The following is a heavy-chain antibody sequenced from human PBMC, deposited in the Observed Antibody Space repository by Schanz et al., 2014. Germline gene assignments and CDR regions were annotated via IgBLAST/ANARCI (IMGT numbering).Heavy chain of an antibody. V-gene: IGHV3-7*01. J-gene: IGHJ4*02. CDR3: IRGDIMVVPVAHF. D-gene: IGHD2-2*01. CDR2: IIHDGSEK. Sequence: EVQLVESGGGLVQPGGSLRLSCAASGFSFNNYWMTWFRQAPGKGLEWVANIIHDGSEKFYVDSVKGRFTISRDNAKSSLYLQMNGLRAEDTAVYYCIRGDIMVVPVAHFWGQGILVTVSS. CDR1: GFSFNNYW.